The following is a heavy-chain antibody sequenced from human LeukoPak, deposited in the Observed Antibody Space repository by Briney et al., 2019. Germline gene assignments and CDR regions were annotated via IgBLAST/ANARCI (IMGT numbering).Heavy chain of an antibody. CDR3: ARDLYSGYEAGFDY. V-gene: IGHV1-69*13. D-gene: IGHD5-12*01. J-gene: IGHJ4*02. CDR2: IIPIFGTA. CDR1: GGTFSSYA. Sequence: ASVKVSCKASGGTFSSYAISWVRQAPGQGLEWMGGIIPIFGTANYAQKFQGRVTITADESTSTAYMELSSLRSEDTAVYYCARDLYSGYEAGFDYWGQGTLVTVSS.